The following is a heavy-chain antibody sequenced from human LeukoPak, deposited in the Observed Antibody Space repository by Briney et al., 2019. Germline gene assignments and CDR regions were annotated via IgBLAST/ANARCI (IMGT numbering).Heavy chain of an antibody. D-gene: IGHD2-2*01. V-gene: IGHV3-23*01. CDR2: ISGSGGGT. Sequence: GGSLRLSCAASGFTFSSYWMSWVRQAPGKGLEWVSAISGSGGGTSYTDSVKGRFTISRDNSKNTLYLQMNSLRAEDTAVYYCAKTAGYQLPFFDYWGQGTLVTVSS. CDR3: AKTAGYQLPFFDY. J-gene: IGHJ4*02. CDR1: GFTFSSYW.